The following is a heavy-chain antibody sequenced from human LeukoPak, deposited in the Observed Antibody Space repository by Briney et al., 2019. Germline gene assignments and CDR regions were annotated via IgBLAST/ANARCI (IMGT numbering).Heavy chain of an antibody. CDR2: ISYDGSNK. D-gene: IGHD5-18*01. CDR1: GFTFSSYA. Sequence: GRSLRLSCAASGFTFSSYAMHWVRQAPGKGLEWVAVISYDGSNKYYADSVKGRFTISRDNSKNTLYLQMNSLRAEDTAVYYCAREEGYSYGQFDYWGQGTLVTVSS. V-gene: IGHV3-30*04. J-gene: IGHJ4*02. CDR3: AREEGYSYGQFDY.